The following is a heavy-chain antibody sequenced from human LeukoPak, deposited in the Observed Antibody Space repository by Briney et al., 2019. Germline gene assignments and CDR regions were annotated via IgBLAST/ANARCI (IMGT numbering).Heavy chain of an antibody. CDR1: GFTFSSYA. CDR3: AKDPKVDITFIVDY. D-gene: IGHD3-22*01. J-gene: IGHJ4*02. CDR2: ISGSGGST. Sequence: GGSLRLSCAASGFTFSSYAMSWVRQAPGKGLEWVSAISGSGGSTYYADSVKGRFTISRDNSKNTLYLQMNSLRAEDTAVYYCAKDPKVDITFIVDYWGQGTLVTVSS. V-gene: IGHV3-23*01.